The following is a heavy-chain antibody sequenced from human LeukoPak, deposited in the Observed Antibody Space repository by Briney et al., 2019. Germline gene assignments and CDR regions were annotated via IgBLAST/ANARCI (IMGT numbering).Heavy chain of an antibody. V-gene: IGHV4-61*02. CDR3: ATSGRYYYDSSGYYY. D-gene: IGHD3-22*01. Sequence: PSETLSLTCTVSGGSISSGSYYWSWIRPPAGKGLEWIGRIYTSGSTNYNPSLKSRVTISVDTSKNQFSLKLRSVTPAAPAVYYCATSGRYYYDSSGYYYWGQGTLVTASS. J-gene: IGHJ4*02. CDR1: GGSISSGSYY. CDR2: IYTSGST.